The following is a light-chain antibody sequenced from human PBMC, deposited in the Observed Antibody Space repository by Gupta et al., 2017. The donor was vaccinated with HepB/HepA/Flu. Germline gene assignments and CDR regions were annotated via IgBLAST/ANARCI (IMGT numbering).Light chain of an antibody. Sequence: DSQLTQSASFLSASEGDRVTISCRASQGINTYLAWYQQKPGKAPKLLIYAAFTLQSGVPSRFSGSASGTEFTLTISSLQPEDFATYYCQQAEAYPVTFGQGTRLELK. J-gene: IGKJ5*01. CDR1: QGINTY. CDR2: AAF. V-gene: IGKV1-9*01. CDR3: QQAEAYPVT.